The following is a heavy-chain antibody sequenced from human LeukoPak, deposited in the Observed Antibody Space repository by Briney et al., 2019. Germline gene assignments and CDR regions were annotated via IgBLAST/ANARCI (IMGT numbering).Heavy chain of an antibody. D-gene: IGHD6-19*01. V-gene: IGHV1-2*02. CDR1: GYTFTGQY. CDR2: INPNTGDT. Sequence: ASVKVSCKASGYTFTGQYMHWLRQAPGQGLEWMGWINPNTGDTGYAQKFQGRVTMTRDTTITTAYMELSSLTSDDTAMYYCASYPRYSSSPPFDYWGQGTLVTVSS. CDR3: ASYPRYSSSPPFDY. J-gene: IGHJ4*02.